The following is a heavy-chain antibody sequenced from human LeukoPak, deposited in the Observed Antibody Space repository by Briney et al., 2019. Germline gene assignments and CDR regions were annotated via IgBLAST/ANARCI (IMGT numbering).Heavy chain of an antibody. J-gene: IGHJ4*02. Sequence: SQTLSLTCGIPGDSVSSNNGAWNWIRQSPSRGLEWVGRTYYRSKWYNDYATSLQGRITISPDTSKNQFSLHLYSVTPEDTAIYYCARGVGTSGWYTFDYWGQGILVTVSS. CDR2: TYYRSKWYN. D-gene: IGHD6-19*01. CDR1: GDSVSSNNGA. V-gene: IGHV6-1*01. CDR3: ARGVGTSGWYTFDY.